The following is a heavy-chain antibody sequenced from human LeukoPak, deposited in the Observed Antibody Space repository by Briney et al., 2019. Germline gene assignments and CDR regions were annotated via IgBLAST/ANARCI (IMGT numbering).Heavy chain of an antibody. CDR3: ARSKMWPPSFDY. CDR2: ITTTGGDT. V-gene: IGHV3-23*01. J-gene: IGHJ4*02. Sequence: GGSLRLSCAASGFTFSSYGMNWVRQAPGKGLEWVSVITTTGGDTKYADSVKGRFTISRDNSKNTVYLQMNSLRAEDTAVYFCARSKMWPPSFDYWGQGTPVTVSP. CDR1: GFTFSSYG. D-gene: IGHD2-21*01.